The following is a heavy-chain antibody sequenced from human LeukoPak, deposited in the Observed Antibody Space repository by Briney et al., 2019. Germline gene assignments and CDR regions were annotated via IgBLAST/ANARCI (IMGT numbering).Heavy chain of an antibody. D-gene: IGHD1-26*01. Sequence: GSLRLSCAASGFTFDDYAFQWVRQAPGKGLEWVSLISGNGDSTYYTDSVNGRFTISRDNSKTSLFLQMNSLRTEDTAFYYCAKAVGSLFGPFDYWGQGTLVTVSS. CDR1: GFTFDDYA. V-gene: IGHV3-43*02. CDR3: AKAVGSLFGPFDY. CDR2: ISGNGDST. J-gene: IGHJ4*02.